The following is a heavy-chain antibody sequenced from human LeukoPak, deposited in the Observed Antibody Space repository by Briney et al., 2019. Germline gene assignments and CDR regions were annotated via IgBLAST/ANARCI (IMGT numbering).Heavy chain of an antibody. D-gene: IGHD6-19*01. Sequence: SETLSLTCTVSGGSISSGSYYWSWIRQPAGKGLEWIGRIYTSGSTNYNPSLKSRVTISVDTSKNQFSLKLSSVTAADTAVYYCASLYSSGWPPDYWGQGTLVTVSS. CDR2: IYTSGST. J-gene: IGHJ4*02. CDR1: GGSISSGSYY. CDR3: ASLYSSGWPPDY. V-gene: IGHV4-61*02.